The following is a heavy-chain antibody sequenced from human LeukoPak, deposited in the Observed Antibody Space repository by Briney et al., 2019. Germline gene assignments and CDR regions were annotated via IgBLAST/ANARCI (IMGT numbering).Heavy chain of an antibody. CDR1: GYTFTSYY. D-gene: IGHD2-2*02. J-gene: IGHJ5*02. Sequence: ASVKVSCKASGYTFTSYYMHWVRRAPGQGLEWMGIINPSGGSTSYAQKFQGRVTMTRDTSTSTVYMELSSLRSEDTAVYYCARDPTPRYCSSTSCYIHLGWFDPWGQGTLVTVSS. CDR2: INPSGGST. V-gene: IGHV1-46*03. CDR3: ARDPTPRYCSSTSCYIHLGWFDP.